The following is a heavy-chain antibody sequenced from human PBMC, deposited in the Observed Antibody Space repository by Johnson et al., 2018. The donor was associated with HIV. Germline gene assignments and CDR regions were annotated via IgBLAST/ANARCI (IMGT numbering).Heavy chain of an antibody. D-gene: IGHD2-15*01. CDR3: ARACSDGSCYTTRWAFDI. CDR2: ISYDGSNK. CDR1: GFTFSSYA. J-gene: IGHJ3*02. Sequence: HVQLVESGGGVVQPGRSLRLSCAASGFTFSSYAMHWVRQAPGKGLEWVAVISYDGSNKYYADSVKGRFTISRDNSKNTVYLQMNSLRVEDSAVYYCARACSDGSCYTTRWAFDIWGQGTLVTVSS. V-gene: IGHV3-30-3*01.